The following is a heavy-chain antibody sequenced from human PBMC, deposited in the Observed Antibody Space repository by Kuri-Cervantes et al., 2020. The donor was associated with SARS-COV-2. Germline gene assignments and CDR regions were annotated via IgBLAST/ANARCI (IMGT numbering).Heavy chain of an antibody. Sequence: GSLRLSCAVYGGSFNDYNWGWIRQRPGKGLEWIGEINHSGSTNCNPSLKSRVTISVDTSKNQFSLKLSSVTAADTAVYYCARDPNANHNNWFDPWGQGTLVTVSS. J-gene: IGHJ5*02. V-gene: IGHV4-34*01. D-gene: IGHD4/OR15-4a*01. CDR3: ARDPNANHNNWFDP. CDR2: INHSGST. CDR1: GGSFNDYN.